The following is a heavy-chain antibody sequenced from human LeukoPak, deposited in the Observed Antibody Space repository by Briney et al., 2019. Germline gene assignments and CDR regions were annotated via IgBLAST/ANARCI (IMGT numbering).Heavy chain of an antibody. CDR1: GGSISSSSYY. Sequence: PSETLSLTCTVSGGSISSSSYYWGWIRQPPGKGLEWVSAISGSGGTTYYADSVKGRFTISRDHSGNTLYLQMNSLRAEDTAVYYCAKDCNMGGFTVFGVAPIDYWGQGTLVTVSS. D-gene: IGHD3-3*01. V-gene: IGHV3-23*01. CDR3: AKDCNMGGFTVFGVAPIDY. J-gene: IGHJ4*02. CDR2: ISGSGGTT.